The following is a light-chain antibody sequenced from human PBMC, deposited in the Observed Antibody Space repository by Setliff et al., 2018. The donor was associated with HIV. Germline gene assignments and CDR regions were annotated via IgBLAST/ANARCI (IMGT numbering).Light chain of an antibody. Sequence: QSVLTQPPSASGTPGQRVTISCSGSSSNIGTYSVYWYQQLPGAAPKLLIYRNNQRPSGVPDRFSGSKSGTSASLAISGLRSEDEADYYCYSYAGTNSWVFGTGTRSPS. CDR3: YSYAGTNSWV. CDR1: SSNIGTYS. CDR2: RNN. V-gene: IGLV1-47*01. J-gene: IGLJ1*01.